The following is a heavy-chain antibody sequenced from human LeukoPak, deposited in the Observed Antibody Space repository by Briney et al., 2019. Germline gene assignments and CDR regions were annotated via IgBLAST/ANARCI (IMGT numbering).Heavy chain of an antibody. Sequence: SETLSLTCTVSGGSISSGGYYWSWIRQHPGKGLEWIGYIYYSGSTYYNPSLKIRVTISVDTSKNQFSLKLSSVTAADTAVYYCARDRVGYYYDSSGYYVYRGSGMDVWGQGTTVTVSS. CDR3: ARDRVGYYYDSSGYYVYRGSGMDV. J-gene: IGHJ6*02. CDR1: GGSISSGGYY. V-gene: IGHV4-31*03. CDR2: IYYSGST. D-gene: IGHD3-22*01.